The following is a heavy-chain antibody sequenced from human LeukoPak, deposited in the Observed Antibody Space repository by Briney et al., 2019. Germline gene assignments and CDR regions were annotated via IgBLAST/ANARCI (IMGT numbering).Heavy chain of an antibody. CDR2: IWYDGKNA. J-gene: IGHJ5*02. D-gene: IGHD6-19*01. CDR3: ARDRVAVAAPYNWFDP. CDR1: DFTFSHYG. V-gene: IGHV3-33*01. Sequence: GGSLRLSCAASDFTFSHYGMHWVRQAPGKGLEWVAVIWYDGKNAYYGDSVKDRFTISRDNSKNTLYLQMNSLRAEDTAVYYCARDRVAVAAPYNWFDPWGQGTLVTVSS.